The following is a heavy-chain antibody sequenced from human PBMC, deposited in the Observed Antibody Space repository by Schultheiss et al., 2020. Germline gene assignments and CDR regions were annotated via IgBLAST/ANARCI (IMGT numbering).Heavy chain of an antibody. Sequence: GGSLRLSCAASGFTFSSYEMNWVRQAPGKGLEWVSSIGSSVTYIYYADSVKGRFTISRDNAKNSLYLQMNSLRAEDTAVYYCARDPSSSGWRDWFDPWGQGTLVTVSS. CDR2: IGSSVTYI. J-gene: IGHJ5*02. V-gene: IGHV3-21*01. CDR3: ARDPSSSGWRDWFDP. CDR1: GFTFSSYE. D-gene: IGHD6-19*01.